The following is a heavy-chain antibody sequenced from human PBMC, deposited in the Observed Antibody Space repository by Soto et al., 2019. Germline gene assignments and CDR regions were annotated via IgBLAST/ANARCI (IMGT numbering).Heavy chain of an antibody. D-gene: IGHD4-17*01. J-gene: IGHJ6*02. Sequence: EVQLVESGGGLVKPGGSLTLSCAASGITFSKAWMNWVRQSPGKWLEWVGSIKSRRDVGTTAYAAPVKGRVTISRDESKDTLWLQMNSLKPADTAVYYCTTNFYSDHGMDVWGQGTTVTVSS. CDR1: GITFSKAW. CDR3: TTNFYSDHGMDV. CDR2: IKSRRDVGTT. V-gene: IGHV3-15*01.